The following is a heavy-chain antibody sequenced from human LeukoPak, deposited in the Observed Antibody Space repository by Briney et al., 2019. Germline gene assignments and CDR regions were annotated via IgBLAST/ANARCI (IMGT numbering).Heavy chain of an antibody. Sequence: GGSLRLSCAASGFTFSSYVMHWVRQAPGKGLEWVAIISYDGSNEYYADSVKGRFTISRDNSKNTLYLQMNSLRAADTAVYYCAKDSIIAAAGTFDYWGQGTLVTVSS. V-gene: IGHV3-30*04. J-gene: IGHJ4*02. CDR2: ISYDGSNE. CDR1: GFTFSSYV. D-gene: IGHD6-13*01. CDR3: AKDSIIAAAGTFDY.